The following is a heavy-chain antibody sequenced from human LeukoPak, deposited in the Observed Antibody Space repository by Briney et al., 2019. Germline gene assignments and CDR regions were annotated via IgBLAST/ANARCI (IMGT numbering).Heavy chain of an antibody. CDR3: AKNTHLYYYDSSGWTFDI. CDR2: ISGSGGST. Sequence: PGGSLRLSCAASGFTFSSYAMHWVRQAPGKGLEWVSAISGSGGSTYYADSVKGRFTISRDNSKNTLYLQMNSLRAEDTAVYYCAKNTHLYYYDSSGWTFDIWGQGTMVTVSS. J-gene: IGHJ3*02. CDR1: GFTFSSYA. V-gene: IGHV3-23*01. D-gene: IGHD3-22*01.